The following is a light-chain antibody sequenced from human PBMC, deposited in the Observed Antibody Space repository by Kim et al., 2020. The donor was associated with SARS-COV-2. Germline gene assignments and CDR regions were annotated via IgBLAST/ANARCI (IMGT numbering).Light chain of an antibody. CDR1: EGIIKY. V-gene: IGKV1-27*01. Sequence: LPLRESEGIIKYLSWYLHKPRRPPNRLIYSASPLQSGVSSRCTVSGAGTQISLSPSSLHTEDVATYYCEKYNSAPRTLGQGTKVDIK. CDR2: SAS. CDR3: EKYNSAPRT. J-gene: IGKJ1*01.